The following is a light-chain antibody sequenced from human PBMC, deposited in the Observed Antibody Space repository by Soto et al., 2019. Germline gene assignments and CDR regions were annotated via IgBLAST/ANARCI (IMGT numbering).Light chain of an antibody. Sequence: QSVLTQPPSASGTPGQRVTISCSGSSSNIGSNTVNWYQQLPGTAPKLLIYSNNQRPSGVPDRFSGSKSGTSASLAISGLQSEDEADYYCAAWDDSLNGPSDVFGTGTKVTVL. V-gene: IGLV1-44*01. J-gene: IGLJ1*01. CDR3: AAWDDSLNGPSDV. CDR1: SSNIGSNT. CDR2: SNN.